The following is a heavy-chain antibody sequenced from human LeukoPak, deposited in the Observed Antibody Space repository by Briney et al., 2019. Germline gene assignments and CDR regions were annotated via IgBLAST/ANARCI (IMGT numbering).Heavy chain of an antibody. CDR2: IYYSRST. D-gene: IGHD5-12*01. CDR1: GGSISSHY. Sequence: KPSETLSLTCTVSGGSISSHYWSWIRQPPGKGLEWIGYIYYSRSTNYNPSPKSRVTISVDTSKNQFSLKLSSVTAADTAVYYCARGTKTGNTGYDWSYWGQGSQVTVSS. CDR3: ARGTKTGNTGYDWSY. J-gene: IGHJ4*02. V-gene: IGHV4-59*11.